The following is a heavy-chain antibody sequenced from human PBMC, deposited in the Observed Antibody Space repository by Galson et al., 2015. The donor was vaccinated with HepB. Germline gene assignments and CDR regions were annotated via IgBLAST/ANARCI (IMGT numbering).Heavy chain of an antibody. CDR1: GYSFTSYW. CDR3: ARGILVVVTSHDAFDI. V-gene: IGHV5-51*01. J-gene: IGHJ3*02. D-gene: IGHD3-22*01. CDR2: IYPGDSDI. Sequence: QSGAEVKKPGESLKISCKASGYSFTSYWIGWVRQMPGKGLEWMGIIYPGDSDIRYSPSFQGQVTISADKSINTAYLQWSSLKASDTAMYYYARGILVVVTSHDAFDIWGQGTMVTVSS.